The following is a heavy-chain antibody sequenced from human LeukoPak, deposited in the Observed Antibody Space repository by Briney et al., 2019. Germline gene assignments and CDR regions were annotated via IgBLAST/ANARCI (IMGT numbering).Heavy chain of an antibody. D-gene: IGHD6-19*01. J-gene: IGHJ4*02. CDR2: MNPNSGNT. CDR3: AGSSSGWTFDY. V-gene: IGHV1-8*01. CDR1: GYTFTSYD. Sequence: GASVKVSCKASGYTFTSYDINWVRQATGQGLEWMGWMNPNSGNTGYAQKFQGRVTMTRNTSISTAYMELSRLRSDDTAVYYCAGSSSGWTFDYWGQGTLVTVSS.